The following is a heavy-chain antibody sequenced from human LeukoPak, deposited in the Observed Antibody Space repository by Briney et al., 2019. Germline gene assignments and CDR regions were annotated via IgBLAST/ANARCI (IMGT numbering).Heavy chain of an antibody. CDR2: INHSGST. CDR1: GGSFSGYY. J-gene: IGHJ4*02. D-gene: IGHD5-18*01. Sequence: SETLSLTCAVYGGSFSGYYWSWIRQPPGKGLEWIGEINHSGSTNYNPSLKSRVTISVDTSKNQFSLKLSSVTAADTAVYYCARGIQLWYRYFDYWGQGTLVTVSS. V-gene: IGHV4-34*01. CDR3: ARGIQLWYRYFDY.